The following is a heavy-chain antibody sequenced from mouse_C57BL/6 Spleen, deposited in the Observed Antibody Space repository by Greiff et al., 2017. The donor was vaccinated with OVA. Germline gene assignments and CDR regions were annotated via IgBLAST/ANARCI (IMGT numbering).Heavy chain of an antibody. Sequence: LVESGAELARPGASVKLSCKASGYTFTSYGISWVKQRTGQGLEWIGEIYPRSGNTYYNEKFKGKATLTADKSSSTAYMELRSLTSEDSAVYFCARDGSRADYWGQGTTLTVSS. CDR3: ARDGSRADY. V-gene: IGHV1-81*01. J-gene: IGHJ2*01. CDR1: GYTFTSYG. D-gene: IGHD1-1*01. CDR2: IYPRSGNT.